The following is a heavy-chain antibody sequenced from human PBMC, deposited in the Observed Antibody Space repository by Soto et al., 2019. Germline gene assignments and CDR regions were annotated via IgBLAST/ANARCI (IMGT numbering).Heavy chain of an antibody. CDR1: GFTFSSYA. J-gene: IGHJ4*02. V-gene: IGHV3-23*01. CDR3: LKIWMDFLESEDPIVDY. CDR2: MSSNAGTT. D-gene: IGHD3-3*01. Sequence: PGGSPRLSCAASGFTFSSYAMSWVRQAPGKGLEWVSAMSSNAGTTYYADSVKARFIISRDNSKNTLYLHMNSLRTEDSAVYYCLKIWMDFLESEDPIVDYWGQGALVTVSS.